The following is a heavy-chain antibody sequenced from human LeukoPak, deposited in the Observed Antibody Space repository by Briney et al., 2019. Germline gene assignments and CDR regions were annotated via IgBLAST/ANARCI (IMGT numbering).Heavy chain of an antibody. CDR2: IKHDGSTK. D-gene: IGHD2-8*01. CDR3: ARDTDGNLDH. CDR1: GFTFSRSW. J-gene: IGHJ4*02. Sequence: PGWSLRLYCAASGFTFSRSWMVWVRQAPGKGLEWVANIKHDGSTKHSVDSVTGRFTISRDNAKNSLYLQMNSLRAEDTAVYYCARDTDGNLDHWGQGTLVTVSS. V-gene: IGHV3-7*01.